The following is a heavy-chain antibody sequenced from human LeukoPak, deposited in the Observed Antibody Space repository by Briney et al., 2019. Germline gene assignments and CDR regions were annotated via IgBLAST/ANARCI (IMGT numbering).Heavy chain of an antibody. Sequence: GGSLRLSCAASGFTFSSYRINWVRQAPGKGLEWVSAISGSSSYIYYADSVKGRFSISRDNAKYSVYLQMNSLRAEDTAVYYCATELALAGTFDYWGQGTLVTVSS. CDR1: GFTFSSYR. J-gene: IGHJ4*02. CDR2: ISGSSSYI. CDR3: ATELALAGTFDY. V-gene: IGHV3-21*01. D-gene: IGHD6-19*01.